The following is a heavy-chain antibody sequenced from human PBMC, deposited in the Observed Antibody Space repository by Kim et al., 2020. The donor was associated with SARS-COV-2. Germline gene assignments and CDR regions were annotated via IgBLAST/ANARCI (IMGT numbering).Heavy chain of an antibody. Sequence: EWVAVISYEGRNKDSADSGKGRFTISRDNSRNTLYLQMNSLRPEDTAVYYCARDWNDNLSGYFGWYFDIWGRGTLVTVSS. D-gene: IGHD3-9*01. CDR3: ARDWNDNLSGYFGWYFDI. J-gene: IGHJ2*01. V-gene: IGHV3-30*03. CDR2: ISYEGRNK.